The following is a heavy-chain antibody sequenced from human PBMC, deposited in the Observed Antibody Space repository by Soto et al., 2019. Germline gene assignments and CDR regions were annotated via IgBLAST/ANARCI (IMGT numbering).Heavy chain of an antibody. Sequence: QVHLVQSGAEVKKSGSSVRVSCTASGGTFSNDAISWLRQAPGQGLEWLGRIIPFFGTPDYSQRFQGRLTITADESTGTAYMDLRSLRSYDTAVYYCAREVVTETTWGYFDYWGKGTMVTVS. CDR3: AREVVTETTWGYFDY. D-gene: IGHD2-21*02. J-gene: IGHJ4*02. CDR2: IIPFFGTP. V-gene: IGHV1-69*01. CDR1: GGTFSNDA.